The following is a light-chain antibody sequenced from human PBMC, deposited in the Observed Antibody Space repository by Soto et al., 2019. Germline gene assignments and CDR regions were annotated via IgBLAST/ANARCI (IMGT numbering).Light chain of an antibody. CDR3: QQYNNWPT. V-gene: IGKV3-15*01. CDR1: QSVSSSY. J-gene: IGKJ4*01. CDR2: GAS. Sequence: ETVLTQSPGTLSLSPGERAILSCRASQSVSSSYLAWYQQKPGQAPRLLIYGASTRATGIPARFSGSGSGTEFTLTISSLQSEDFAVYYCQQYNNWPTFGGGTKVDIK.